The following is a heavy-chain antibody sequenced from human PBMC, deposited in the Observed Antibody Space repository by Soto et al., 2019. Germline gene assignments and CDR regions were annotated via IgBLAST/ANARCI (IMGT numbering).Heavy chain of an antibody. D-gene: IGHD5-18*01. Sequence: QLQLQESGSGLVKPSQTLSLTCAVSGGSISGTGYSWSWIRQPPGKGLEWIGYVYHSGSTYYNPSLKSRVCVSMDRSKNQFARKLSSVTAADTAVYYCAREGTRGYSFGFFVFWGQGALVTFSS. CDR3: AREGTRGYSFGFFVF. CDR1: GGSISGTGYS. CDR2: VYHSGST. J-gene: IGHJ4*02. V-gene: IGHV4-30-2*01.